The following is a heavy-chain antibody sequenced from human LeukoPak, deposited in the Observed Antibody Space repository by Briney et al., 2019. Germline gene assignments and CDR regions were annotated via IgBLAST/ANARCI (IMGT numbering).Heavy chain of an antibody. CDR2: IYYSGNT. D-gene: IGHD2-2*01. V-gene: IGHV4-39*07. CDR1: GDSISSTTYY. CDR3: ARDAGHQLSRRNYYAMDV. Sequence: SETLSLTCTVSGDSISSTTYYWGWIRQPPGKGLEWIGSIYYSGNTYYNPSLRSRVTISVDTSKSQFSLKVSPVTAADTAVYYCARDAGHQLSRRNYYAMDVWGQGTTVTVSS. J-gene: IGHJ6*02.